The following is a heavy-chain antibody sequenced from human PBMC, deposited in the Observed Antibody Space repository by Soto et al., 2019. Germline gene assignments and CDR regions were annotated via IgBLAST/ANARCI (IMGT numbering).Heavy chain of an antibody. J-gene: IGHJ4*02. CDR1: GYTFTSYG. D-gene: IGHD5-12*01. CDR3: AREKNSGYPVFDY. CDR2: ISAYNGNT. Sequence: ASVKVSCKASGYTFTSYGISWVRQAPGQGLEWMGWISAYNGNTNYAQKLQGRVTMTTDTSTSTAYIEMRSLRSDDTAVYYCAREKNSGYPVFDYWGQGTLVTVSS. V-gene: IGHV1-18*01.